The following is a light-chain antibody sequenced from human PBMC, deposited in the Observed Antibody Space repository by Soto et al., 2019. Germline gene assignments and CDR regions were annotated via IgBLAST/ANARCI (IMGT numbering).Light chain of an antibody. V-gene: IGKV3-11*01. CDR3: QHRSNRALT. CDR1: QSVGTS. CDR2: DAS. Sequence: EPVLTQSPATLALSPGERATLSCRASQSVGTSLAWYQQRPGQAPRLLIYDASKRATGIPARFSGSGSGTDFTLTVYSLEPEDSASYYCQHRSNRALTFGGGTKVEIK. J-gene: IGKJ4*01.